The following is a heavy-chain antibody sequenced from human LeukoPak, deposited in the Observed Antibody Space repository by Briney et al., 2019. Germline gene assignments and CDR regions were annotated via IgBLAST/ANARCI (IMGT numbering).Heavy chain of an antibody. CDR1: GGSISSYY. CDR3: GRRAYSRGWYYFDY. V-gene: IGHV4-59*01. CDR2: IYYSGST. J-gene: IGHJ4*02. Sequence: SETLSLTCTVSGGSISSYYWSWIRQPPGKGLEWIEYIYYSGSTNYNPSLKSRVTISVDTSKNQFSLKLGSVTAADTAMYYCGRRAYSRGWYYFDYWGQGTLVTVSS. D-gene: IGHD6-19*01.